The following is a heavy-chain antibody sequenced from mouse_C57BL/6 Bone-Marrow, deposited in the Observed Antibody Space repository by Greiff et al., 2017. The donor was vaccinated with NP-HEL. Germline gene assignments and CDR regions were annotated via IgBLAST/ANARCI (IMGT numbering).Heavy chain of an antibody. J-gene: IGHJ3*01. Sequence: EVQLVESGGGLVKPGGSLKLSCAASGFTFSSYAMSWVRQTPEKRLEWVATISDGGSYTYYPDNVKGRFTISRDNAKNNLYLQMSHLKSEDTAMYYCASRGWDGAWFAYWGQGTLVTVSA. V-gene: IGHV5-4*03. CDR1: GFTFSSYA. CDR3: ASRGWDGAWFAY. CDR2: ISDGGSYT. D-gene: IGHD4-1*01.